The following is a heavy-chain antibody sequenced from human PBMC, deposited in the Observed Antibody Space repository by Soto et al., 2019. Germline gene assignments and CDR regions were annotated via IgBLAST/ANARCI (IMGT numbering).Heavy chain of an antibody. CDR2: SSAYKGNT. V-gene: IGHV1-18*01. CDR3: ARELPLAGSYSQYFDY. CDR1: GYTFTSYG. D-gene: IGHD3-10*01. Sequence: QVQLVQSGAEVKKPGASVKVSCKASGYTFTSYGISWVRQAPGQGLAWMGWSSAYKGNTNYAQKLQGRVTMTTDTSTSTAYMELRSLRSDDTAVYYCARELPLAGSYSQYFDYWGQGTLVTVSS. J-gene: IGHJ4*02.